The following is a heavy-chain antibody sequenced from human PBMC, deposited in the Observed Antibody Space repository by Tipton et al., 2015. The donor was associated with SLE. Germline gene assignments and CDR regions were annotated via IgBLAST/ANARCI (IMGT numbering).Heavy chain of an antibody. V-gene: IGHV3-48*03. CDR2: ITSSSTTT. Sequence: SLRLSCAASGFTFSSYEMNWVRRAPGKGLEWLSYITSSSTTTWYADSVKGRFTISRDNAKNSLYLQMNSLRAEDTAVYYCAREVMATWGFDYWGQGTLVTVSS. CDR3: AREVMATWGFDY. D-gene: IGHD5-24*01. CDR1: GFTFSSYE. J-gene: IGHJ4*02.